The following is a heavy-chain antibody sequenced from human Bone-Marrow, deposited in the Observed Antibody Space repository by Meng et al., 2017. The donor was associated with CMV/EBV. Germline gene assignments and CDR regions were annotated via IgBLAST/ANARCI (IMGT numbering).Heavy chain of an antibody. D-gene: IGHD6-13*01. CDR3: ARVSSSWPHQLNTYYFDY. CDR2: IIPIFGTA. V-gene: IGHV1-69*12. J-gene: IGHJ4*02. Sequence: QVQLGHVGGGGKKPGSSVKVSCKASGGTFSSYAISWVRQAPGQGLEWMGGIIPIFGTANYAQKFQGRVTITADESTSTAYMELSSLRSEDTAVYYCARVSSSWPHQLNTYYFDYWGQGTLVTVSS. CDR1: GGTFSSYA.